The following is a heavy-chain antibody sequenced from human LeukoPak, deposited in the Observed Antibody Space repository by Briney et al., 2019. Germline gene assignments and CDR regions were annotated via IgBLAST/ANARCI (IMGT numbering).Heavy chain of an antibody. CDR3: ARVAEQWLSKWWFDP. J-gene: IGHJ5*02. D-gene: IGHD6-19*01. CDR1: GGSISSSSYY. Sequence: PSETLSLTCTVSGGSISSSSYYWGWIRQPPGKGREWIGSIYYSGSTYYNPSLKSRVTISVDTSKNQFSLKLSSVTAADTAVYYCARVAEQWLSKWWFDPWGQGTLVTVSS. CDR2: IYYSGST. V-gene: IGHV4-39*01.